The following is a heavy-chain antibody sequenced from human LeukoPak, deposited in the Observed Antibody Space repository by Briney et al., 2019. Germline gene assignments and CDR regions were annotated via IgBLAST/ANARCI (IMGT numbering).Heavy chain of an antibody. CDR2: IASKTDGGAT. CDR3: TTGIRGD. Sequence: PGGSLRLSCSASGLTATNAWMNWVRQAPGERLDWVGRIASKTDGGATDYAAPVKGRFTISRDDSKNTLNLQMNSLKTEDTAVYYCTTGIRGDWGQGTLVTVSS. D-gene: IGHD3-10*01. V-gene: IGHV3-15*07. J-gene: IGHJ4*02. CDR1: GLTATNAW.